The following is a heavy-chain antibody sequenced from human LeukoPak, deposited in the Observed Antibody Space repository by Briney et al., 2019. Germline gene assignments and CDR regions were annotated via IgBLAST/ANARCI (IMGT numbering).Heavy chain of an antibody. CDR3: GAAYSGSSPFDY. CDR2: ISSSSYYI. J-gene: IGHJ4*02. CDR1: GFTFSTYT. V-gene: IGHV3-21*01. D-gene: IGHD1-26*01. Sequence: PGGSLRLSCAASGFTFSTYTMNWVRQAPGKGLEWVSSISSSSYYIYYADSVKGRFTISRDNAKNSLFLQMNSLRAEDTAVYNCGAAYSGSSPFDYWGQGTLVTVSS.